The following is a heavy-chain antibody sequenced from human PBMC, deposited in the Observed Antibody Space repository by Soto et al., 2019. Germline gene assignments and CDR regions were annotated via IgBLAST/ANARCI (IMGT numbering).Heavy chain of an antibody. CDR2: INWNGGST. CDR3: AREIHRRYCSGGSCSTYNWFDP. V-gene: IGHV3-20*01. J-gene: IGHJ5*02. CDR1: GFTFDDYG. D-gene: IGHD2-15*01. Sequence: EVQLVESGGGVVRPGGSLRLSCAASGFTFDDYGMSWVRQAPGKGLEWVSGINWNGGSTGYADSVKGRFTISRDNAKNSLDLQMNSLRAEDTALYHCAREIHRRYCSGGSCSTYNWFDPWGQGTLVTVSS.